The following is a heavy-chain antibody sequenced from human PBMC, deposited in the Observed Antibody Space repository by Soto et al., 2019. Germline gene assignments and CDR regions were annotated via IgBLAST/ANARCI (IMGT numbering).Heavy chain of an antibody. CDR2: INGGNGDT. CDR1: GYTFTGYA. CDR3: ARGYCSSTSCQYYFDF. J-gene: IGHJ4*02. V-gene: IGHV1-3*01. Sequence: VKVSCKASGYTFTGYAIHWVRQAPGQRHEWMGWINGGNGDTKYSQKFQGRVTITRDTSASTAYMELTSLGSEDTAVYHCARGYCSSTSCQYYFDFWGQGTLVTVSS. D-gene: IGHD2-2*01.